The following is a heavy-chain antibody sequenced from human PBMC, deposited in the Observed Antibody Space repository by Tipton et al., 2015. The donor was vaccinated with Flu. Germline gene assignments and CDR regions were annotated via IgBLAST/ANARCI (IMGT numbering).Heavy chain of an antibody. CDR1: GFTFSSYA. CDR3: ARPTTVTTSDFGY. V-gene: IGHV3-30-3*01. D-gene: IGHD4-11*01. CDR2: ISYDGSNK. Sequence: SLRLSCAASGFTFSSYAMHWVRQAPGKGLEWVAVISYDGSNKYYADSVKGRFTISRDNSKNTLYLQMNSLRAEDTAVYYCARPTTVTTSDFGYWGQGTLVTVSS. J-gene: IGHJ4*02.